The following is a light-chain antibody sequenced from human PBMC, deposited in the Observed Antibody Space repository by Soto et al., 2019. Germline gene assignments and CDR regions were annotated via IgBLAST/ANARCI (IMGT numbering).Light chain of an antibody. CDR1: EGMTRF. CDR2: GAS. CDR3: QQYNSYQYT. V-gene: IGKV1-5*02. J-gene: IGKJ2*01. Sequence: DIQMTQSPSSVSASVGDTVTIICRANEGMTRFLNWYQQKPGKAPKLLIYGASNVQSGVPSRFSGSGSGTDFKLTISSLQPDDFATYYCQQYNSYQYTFGQGTKLEIK.